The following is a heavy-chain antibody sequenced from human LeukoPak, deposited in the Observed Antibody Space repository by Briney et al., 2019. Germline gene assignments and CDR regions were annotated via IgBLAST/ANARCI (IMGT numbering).Heavy chain of an antibody. CDR1: GGSIGSHY. D-gene: IGHD3-22*01. J-gene: IGHJ4*02. V-gene: IGHV4-59*11. CDR3: ARCYDSSGYYGGGCYFDY. Sequence: PSETLSLTCTVSGGSIGSHYWTWIRQPPGKGLEWLREIYHSGSTNYNPSLKSRVTISVDKSKNQFSLKLSSVTAADTAVYYCARCYDSSGYYGGGCYFDYWGQGTLVTVSS. CDR2: IYHSGST.